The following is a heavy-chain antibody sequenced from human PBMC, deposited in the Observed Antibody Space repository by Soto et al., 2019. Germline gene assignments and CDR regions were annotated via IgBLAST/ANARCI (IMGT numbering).Heavy chain of an antibody. CDR1: GGSISSSSYY. J-gene: IGHJ4*02. D-gene: IGHD4-17*01. CDR2: IYYSGST. V-gene: IGHV4-39*07. CDR3: ASEGTTVVTPIV. Sequence: QLQLQESGPGLVKPSETLSLTCTVSGGSISSSSYYWGWIRQPPGKGLEWIGSIYYSGSTYYNPSLKSRVTISVDTSKNQFSLKLSSVTAADTAVYYCASEGTTVVTPIVWGQGTLVTVSS.